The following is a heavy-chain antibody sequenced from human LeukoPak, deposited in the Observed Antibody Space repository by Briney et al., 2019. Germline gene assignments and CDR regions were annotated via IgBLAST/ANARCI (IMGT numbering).Heavy chain of an antibody. CDR3: ARDRGWQQFDY. J-gene: IGHJ4*01. V-gene: IGHV3-7*01. D-gene: IGHD5-24*01. Sequence: GGSLRLSCVASGLTFSSSWMTWVRQAPGMGLERVANIKADGSGKYYVDSVRGRFSISRDNAKNSLYLELNSLRAEDTGVYFCARDRGWQQFDYWGQGTLVTVSS. CDR1: GLTFSSSW. CDR2: IKADGSGK.